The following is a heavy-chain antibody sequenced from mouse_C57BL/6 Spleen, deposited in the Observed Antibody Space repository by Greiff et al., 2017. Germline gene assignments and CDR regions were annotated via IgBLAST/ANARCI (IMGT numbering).Heavy chain of an antibody. J-gene: IGHJ1*03. V-gene: IGHV3-6*01. D-gene: IGHD2-4*01. CDR1: GYSITSGYY. Sequence: EVKLVESGPGLVKPSQSLSLTCSVTGYSITSGYYWNWIRQCPGNKLEWMGYISYDGSNNYNPSLKNLISITRDTSKNQFFLKLNSVTTEDSATYYWADGYYDYGYGYFGVRGTRTTVTVST. CDR3: ADGYYDYGYGYFGV. CDR2: ISYDGSN.